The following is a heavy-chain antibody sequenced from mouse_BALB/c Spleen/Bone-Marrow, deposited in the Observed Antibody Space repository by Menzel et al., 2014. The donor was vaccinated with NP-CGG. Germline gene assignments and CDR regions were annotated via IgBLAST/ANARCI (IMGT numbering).Heavy chain of an antibody. J-gene: IGHJ4*01. CDR3: AKAAYYDYDGRAMDY. CDR2: INPYNDVT. D-gene: IGHD2-4*01. CDR1: GYTFTGNI. Sequence: EVQLQQSGPELVKPGASVKMSCKASGYTFTGNIINWVKQKPGQGLEWIGYINPYNDVTKYNEKLKGKATLTSDMSSNTAYMELSSLTSEDSAVYYCAKAAYYDYDGRAMDYWGQGTSVIVSS. V-gene: IGHV1-14*01.